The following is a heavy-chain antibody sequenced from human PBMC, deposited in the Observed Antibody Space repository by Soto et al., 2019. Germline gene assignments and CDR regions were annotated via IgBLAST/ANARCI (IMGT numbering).Heavy chain of an antibody. J-gene: IGHJ5*02. CDR1: GFTFSSYS. V-gene: IGHV3-21*01. CDR2: ISSSSSYI. D-gene: IGHD3-16*02. CDR3: ARDSTYDYVWGSYRFGGGWFDP. Sequence: GSLRLSCAASGFTFSSYSMNWVRQAPGKGLEWVSSISSSSSYIYYADSVKGRFTISRDNAKNSLYLQMNSLRAEDTAVYYCARDSTYDYVWGSYRFGGGWFDPWGQGTLVTVSS.